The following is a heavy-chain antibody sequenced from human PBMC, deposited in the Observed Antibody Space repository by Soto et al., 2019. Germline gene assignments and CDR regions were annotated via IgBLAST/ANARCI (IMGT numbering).Heavy chain of an antibody. V-gene: IGHV1-46*01. CDR2: INPSGGST. CDR1: GYTFTSYY. Sequence: QVQLVQSGAEVKKPGASVKVSCKASGYTFTSYYMHWVRQAPGQGLEWMGIINPSGGSTSYAQKYQGRVTMTRDTSTITVYMELSSLRSEDTAVYYCAGEELVWFGELLGYYYYGMDVWGQGTTVTVSS. J-gene: IGHJ6*02. CDR3: AGEELVWFGELLGYYYYGMDV. D-gene: IGHD3-10*01.